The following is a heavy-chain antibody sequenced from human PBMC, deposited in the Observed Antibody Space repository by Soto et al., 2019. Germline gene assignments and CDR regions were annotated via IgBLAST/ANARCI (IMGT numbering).Heavy chain of an antibody. V-gene: IGHV6-1*01. Sequence: PSQTLSLTFAISGDSVSSNSAGWNCIRQSPSRGLEWLGRTYYRSASLKEYAVSVKSRITIKPDTFRNQISLKLNSVTPEATAIYNWARDIDFAYWGRGTQVTVSS. CDR1: GDSVSSNSAG. CDR2: TYYRSASLK. CDR3: ARDIDFAY. J-gene: IGHJ4*01. D-gene: IGHD3-10*01.